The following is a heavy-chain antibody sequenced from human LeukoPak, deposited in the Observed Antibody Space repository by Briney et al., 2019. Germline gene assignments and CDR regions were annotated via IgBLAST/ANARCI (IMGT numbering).Heavy chain of an antibody. D-gene: IGHD3-10*01. CDR2: IYASGST. J-gene: IGHJ4*02. Sequence: SETLSLTCTVSGGSISNYYWSWIRQPAGMGLEWIGRIYASGSTNYNPSLKSRVTMSVDTSNNQFSLNLSSVTAAATAVYYCARTSARGAQFDYWGQGTLVTVSS. CDR1: GGSISNYY. V-gene: IGHV4-4*07. CDR3: ARTSARGAQFDY.